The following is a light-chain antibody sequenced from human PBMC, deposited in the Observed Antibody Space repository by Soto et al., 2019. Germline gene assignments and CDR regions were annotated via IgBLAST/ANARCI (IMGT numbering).Light chain of an antibody. Sequence: QSALTQPPSASGSPEQSVTISCTGTSSDVGAYNYVSWYQQHAGKAPKLVIYEVTKRPSGVPDRFSGSKSANTASLTVSGLQAEDEAGYYCSSFASSNTWVFGGGTKLTVL. J-gene: IGLJ3*02. CDR1: SSDVGAYNY. CDR3: SSFASSNTWV. CDR2: EVT. V-gene: IGLV2-8*01.